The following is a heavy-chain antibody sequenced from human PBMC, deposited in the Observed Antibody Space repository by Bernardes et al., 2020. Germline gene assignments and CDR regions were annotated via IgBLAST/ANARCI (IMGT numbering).Heavy chain of an antibody. D-gene: IGHD4-17*01. V-gene: IGHV3-30*18. CDR2: ISYDGSNK. J-gene: IGHJ4*02. CDR1: GFTFSSYG. CDR3: AKPLNNYGDGGLDY. Sequence: GGSLRLSCAASGFTFSSYGMHWVRQAPGKGLEWVAVISYDGSNKYYADSVKGRFTISRDNSKNTLYLQMNSLRAEDTAVYYCAKPLNNYGDGGLDYWGQGTLVTVSS.